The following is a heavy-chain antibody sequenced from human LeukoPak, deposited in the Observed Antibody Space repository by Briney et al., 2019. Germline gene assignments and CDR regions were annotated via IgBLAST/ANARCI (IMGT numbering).Heavy chain of an antibody. V-gene: IGHV4-4*02. CDR3: ARGQFWRGSEIRV. CDR2: IYYSGDT. CDR1: GVSITHGYW. Sequence: PSGTLSLTCAVSGVSITHGYWWSWARQPPGKGLEWIGEIYYSGDTNYNPSLKSRVTILMDKSKNEFSLDLKSVTAADTAMYYCARGQFWRGSEIRVWGQGTLVTVSS. D-gene: IGHD1-26*01. J-gene: IGHJ4*02.